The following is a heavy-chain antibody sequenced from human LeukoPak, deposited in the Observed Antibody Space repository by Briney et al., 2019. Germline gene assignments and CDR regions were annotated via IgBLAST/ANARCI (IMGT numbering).Heavy chain of an antibody. CDR1: GGTFSSYA. Sequence: SVKVSCKASGGTFSSYAISWVRQAPGQGLEWMGGIIPIFGTANYAQKFQGRVTITTGESTSTAYMELSSLRSEDTAVYYCATLGYCSSTSCYGYMDVWGKGTTVTVSS. CDR3: ATLGYCSSTSCYGYMDV. CDR2: IIPIFGTA. V-gene: IGHV1-69*05. J-gene: IGHJ6*03. D-gene: IGHD2-2*01.